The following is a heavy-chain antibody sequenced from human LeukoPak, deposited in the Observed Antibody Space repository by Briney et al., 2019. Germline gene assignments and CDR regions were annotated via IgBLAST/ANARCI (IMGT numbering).Heavy chain of an antibody. CDR1: GGSISSYY. CDR3: ARSSGSSEYFDY. V-gene: IGHV4-59*01. D-gene: IGHD3-10*01. J-gene: IGHJ4*02. CDR2: IYYSGST. Sequence: SSETLSLTCTVSGGSISSYYWSWIRQPPGKGLEWIGYIYYSGSTNYNPSLKSRVTISVDTSKNQFSLKLSSVTAADTAVYYCARSSGSSEYFDYWGQGTLVTVSS.